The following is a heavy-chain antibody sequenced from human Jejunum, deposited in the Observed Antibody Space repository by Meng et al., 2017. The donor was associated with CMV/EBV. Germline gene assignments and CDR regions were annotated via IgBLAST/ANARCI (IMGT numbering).Heavy chain of an antibody. V-gene: IGHV3-21*01. CDR1: GFTFSSYN. Sequence: VVASGGGLVKRGGSLRLSCIGSGFTFSSYNMNWVRQAPGKGLEWVSYISSSSRYINYADSVKGRFTISRDNAKNSLYLQMNSLRVEDTAIYYCARDIDHWGQGTLVTVSS. J-gene: IGHJ5*02. CDR3: ARDIDH. CDR2: ISSSSRYI.